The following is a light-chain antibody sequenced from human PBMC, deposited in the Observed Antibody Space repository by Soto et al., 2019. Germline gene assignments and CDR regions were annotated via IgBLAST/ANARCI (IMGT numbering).Light chain of an antibody. CDR3: SSYTSSSTLVV. CDR2: DVT. J-gene: IGLJ2*01. Sequence: QSALTQPASVSGSPGQSITISCTGTSSDVGGYNYVSWYQQHPGKVPKLMIYDVTNRPSGVSNRFSGSKSGNTASLTISVLQAEDEVDYYCSSYTSSSTLVVFGGGTKLTVL. CDR1: SSDVGGYNY. V-gene: IGLV2-14*01.